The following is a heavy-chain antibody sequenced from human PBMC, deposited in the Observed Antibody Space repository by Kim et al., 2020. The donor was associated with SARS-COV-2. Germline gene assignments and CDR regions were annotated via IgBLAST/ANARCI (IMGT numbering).Heavy chain of an antibody. J-gene: IGHJ6*02. CDR3: ARDTRDYYGMDV. V-gene: IGHV3-33*01. Sequence: GGSLRLSCAASGFTFSSYGMHWVRQAPGKGLEWVAVIWYDGSNKYYADSVKGRFTISRDNSKNTLYLQMNSLRAEDTAVYYCARDTRDYYGMDVWGQGTTVPVSS. CDR1: GFTFSSYG. CDR2: IWYDGSNK.